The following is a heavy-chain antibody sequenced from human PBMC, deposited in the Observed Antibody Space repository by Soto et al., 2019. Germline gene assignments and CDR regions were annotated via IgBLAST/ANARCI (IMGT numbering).Heavy chain of an antibody. J-gene: IGHJ3*02. D-gene: IGHD3-10*01. V-gene: IGHV3-13*01. Sequence: EVQLVESGGGLVQAEGSLRLSCAAPGFTFSGYVMHWVRQAAGESLEWVSVIGRSGHEFYAGSVKGRFTITREDAKNSVYLQMNSMRDGDTAVYYCARGGGFGEQHSDAFDIWGQGTMVTVSS. CDR1: GFTFSGYV. CDR2: IGRSGHE. CDR3: ARGGGFGEQHSDAFDI.